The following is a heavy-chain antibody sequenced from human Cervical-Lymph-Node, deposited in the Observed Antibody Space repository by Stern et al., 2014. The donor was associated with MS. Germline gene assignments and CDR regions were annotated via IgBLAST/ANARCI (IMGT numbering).Heavy chain of an antibody. Sequence: VQLVQSGAEVKKPGESLKISCQGSGYSFTSSWIGWVRQMPGKGLEGTWIIYPGDSDTRYNPSFQGQVTISADKSVSTAYLQWSSLKASDTAMYYCATSTGYFLLEYYFDYWGQGTLVTVSS. V-gene: IGHV5-51*01. D-gene: IGHD2-8*02. CDR1: GYSFTSSW. J-gene: IGHJ4*02. CDR2: IYPGDSDT. CDR3: ATSTGYFLLEYYFDY.